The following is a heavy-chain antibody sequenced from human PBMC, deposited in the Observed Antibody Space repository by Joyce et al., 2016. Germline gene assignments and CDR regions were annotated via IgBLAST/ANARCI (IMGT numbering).Heavy chain of an antibody. Sequence: EVQLVESGGGLVQPGGSLRLSCAASGFTLRNSWMAWFREAPGKGLQWVDKIKYDGSEKFYVDSVKGRFTISRENAKNSVYLQMDSLRAEDTAVYYCAREASGYDFGRDWGQGTLVTVSP. J-gene: IGHJ1*01. CDR2: IKYDGSEK. CDR1: GFTLRNSW. D-gene: IGHD5-12*01. CDR3: AREASGYDFGRD. V-gene: IGHV3-7*03.